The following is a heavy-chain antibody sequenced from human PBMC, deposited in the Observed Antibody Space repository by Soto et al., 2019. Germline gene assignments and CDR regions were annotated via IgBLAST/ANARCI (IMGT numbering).Heavy chain of an antibody. CDR2: IIPVFATT. CDR1: GGTFSTYV. D-gene: IGHD1-26*01. J-gene: IGHJ6*02. Sequence: QVQLVQSGAEVEKPGSSGKVSCKASGGTFSTYVISWVRQAPGQGLEWMGGIIPVFATTNYAQKFQGRVTITADESTRTGYMDLNSLRSEDTAVYYCARGRIAGAATDFYYYVMDVLGQGTSVTVSS. V-gene: IGHV1-69*12. CDR3: ARGRIAGAATDFYYYVMDV.